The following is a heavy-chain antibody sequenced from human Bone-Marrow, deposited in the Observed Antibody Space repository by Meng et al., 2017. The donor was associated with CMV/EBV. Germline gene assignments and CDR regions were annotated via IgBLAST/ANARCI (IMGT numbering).Heavy chain of an antibody. CDR1: GYTFTSYY. V-gene: IGHV1-2*02. D-gene: IGHD3-10*01. CDR2: INPNSGGT. J-gene: IGHJ5*02. Sequence: ASVKVSCKASGYTFTSYYMHWVRQAPGQGLEWMGWINPNSGGTNYAQKFQGRVTMTRDTSISTAYMELSRLRSDDTAVYYCARGLRENYGSGTFGWFDPWGQGTLVTVSS. CDR3: ARGLRENYGSGTFGWFDP.